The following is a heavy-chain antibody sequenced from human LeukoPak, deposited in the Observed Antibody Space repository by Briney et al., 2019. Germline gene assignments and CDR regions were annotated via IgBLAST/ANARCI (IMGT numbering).Heavy chain of an antibody. D-gene: IGHD3-3*01. V-gene: IGHV4-30-2*01. CDR2: IYHSGST. CDR3: ARTPWSGYYKGDYFDY. Sequence: PSETLSLTCTVSGGSISSGGYYRSWIRQPPGKGLEWVGYIYHSGSTYYNPSLKSRVTISVDRSKNQFSLKLSSVTAADTAVYYCARTPWSGYYKGDYFDYWGQGTLVTVSS. CDR1: GGSISSGGYY. J-gene: IGHJ4*02.